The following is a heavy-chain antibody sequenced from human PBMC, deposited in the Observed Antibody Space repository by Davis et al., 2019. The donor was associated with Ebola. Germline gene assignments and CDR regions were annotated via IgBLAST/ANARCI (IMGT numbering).Heavy chain of an antibody. Sequence: AASVKVSCKTSGYTFTTYYMHWVRQAPGQGLEWMGVINPSGGGTTYAQKFQGRVTMTRDTSTSTVYMEVGSLRSDDTAVYYCARAQFPTTSDHWGQGTLVTVSS. D-gene: IGHD1-1*01. CDR1: GYTFTTYY. CDR2: INPSGGGT. CDR3: ARAQFPTTSDH. J-gene: IGHJ4*02. V-gene: IGHV1-46*01.